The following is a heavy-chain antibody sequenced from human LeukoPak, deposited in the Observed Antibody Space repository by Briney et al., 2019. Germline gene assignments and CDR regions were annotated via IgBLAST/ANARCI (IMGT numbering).Heavy chain of an antibody. CDR3: ARDPGGYDYVWGIYRYRSSWFAP. J-gene: IGHJ5*02. Sequence: SETLSLTCTVSDGSISGYYWSWIRQPPGKGLEWMGYIYFRGSTNYNPSLKSRVTISVDTSKNQFSLKLRSVTAGDTAVYYCARDPGGYDYVWGIYRYRSSWFAPWRKGILVTVSS. V-gene: IGHV4-59*01. D-gene: IGHD3-16*02. CDR2: IYFRGST. CDR1: DGSISGYY.